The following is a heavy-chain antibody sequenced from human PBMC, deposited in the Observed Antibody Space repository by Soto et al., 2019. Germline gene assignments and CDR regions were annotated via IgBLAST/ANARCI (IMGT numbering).Heavy chain of an antibody. CDR2: ISGDGGST. D-gene: IGHD2-2*03. Sequence: GESLKISCAASGFTFDDYAMHWVRQAPGKGLEWVSLISGDGGSTYYADSVKGRFTISRDNSKNSLYLQMNSLRTEDTALYYCAKDIAGYCSSTSCYYYYYYGMDVWGQGTTVTVSS. V-gene: IGHV3-43*02. J-gene: IGHJ6*02. CDR1: GFTFDDYA. CDR3: AKDIAGYCSSTSCYYYYYYGMDV.